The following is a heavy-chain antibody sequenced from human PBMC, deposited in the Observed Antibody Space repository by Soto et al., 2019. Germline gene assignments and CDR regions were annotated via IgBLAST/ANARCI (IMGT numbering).Heavy chain of an antibody. CDR3: ARDCSGGSCYPGMDV. Sequence: GESLKVSCAASGFNFNSYTINWVHQAPGKRLEWLSSISSSGYIFSTDSVRGRFTISRDNAKNSVYLQINSLRAEDTAVYFCARDCSGGSCYPGMDVWGQGTTVTVSS. D-gene: IGHD2-15*01. CDR2: ISSSGYI. V-gene: IGHV3-21*01. CDR1: GFNFNSYT. J-gene: IGHJ6*02.